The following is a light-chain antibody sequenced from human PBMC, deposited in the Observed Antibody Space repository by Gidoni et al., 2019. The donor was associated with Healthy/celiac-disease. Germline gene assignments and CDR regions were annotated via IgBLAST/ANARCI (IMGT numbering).Light chain of an antibody. V-gene: IGKV3-11*01. CDR3: QQRSNWPTT. Sequence: EIVLTQSPATLSLSPGERATLSCRASPSVSSYLAWYQQKPGQAPRLLIYDASNRATGIPARFSGSGSGTDFTLTISSLEPEDFAVYYCQQRSNWPTTFXPXTKVDIK. CDR1: PSVSSY. CDR2: DAS. J-gene: IGKJ3*01.